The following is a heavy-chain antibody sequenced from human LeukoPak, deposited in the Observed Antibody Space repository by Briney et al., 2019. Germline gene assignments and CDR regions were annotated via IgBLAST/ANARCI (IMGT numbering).Heavy chain of an antibody. V-gene: IGHV1-46*01. CDR1: GYTFTSYY. Sequence: ASVKVSYKASGYTFTSYYMHWVRQAPGQGLEWMGIINPSGGSTSYAQKFQGRVTMTRDTSTSTVYMELSSLRSEDTAVYYCARSYGGNSGVTITDYYYYYMDVWGKGTTVTVSS. D-gene: IGHD4-23*01. CDR3: ARSYGGNSGVTITDYYYYYMDV. J-gene: IGHJ6*03. CDR2: INPSGGST.